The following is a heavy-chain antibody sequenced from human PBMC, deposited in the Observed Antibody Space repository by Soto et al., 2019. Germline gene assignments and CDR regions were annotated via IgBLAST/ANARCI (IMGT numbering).Heavy chain of an antibody. CDR1: VATVSTST. CDR2: IIPRSATS. V-gene: IGHV1-69*13. Sequence: ASVNVSCKASVATVSTSTITWMRQSPGQGLEWMGGIIPRSATSNYAQKFQGRVTITAVESTSTDYMELSSLRSEDTAVYYCAREGLVLVPTTVNSDYYYYDMDVWGQGTTVTVSS. J-gene: IGHJ6*02. D-gene: IGHD2-2*01. CDR3: AREGLVLVPTTVNSDYYYYDMDV.